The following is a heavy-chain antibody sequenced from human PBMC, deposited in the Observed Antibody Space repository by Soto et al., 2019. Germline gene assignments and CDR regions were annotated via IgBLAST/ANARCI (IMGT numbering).Heavy chain of an antibody. V-gene: IGHV1-46*01. Sequence: ASVKVSCKASGYTFTSYCMHWVRQAPGQGLEWMGIINPSGGSTSYAQKFQGRVTMTRDTSTSTVYMELSSLRSEDTAVYYCARTHEDYEDSSGYYDNWFDPWGQGTLGT. J-gene: IGHJ5*02. CDR1: GYTFTSYC. CDR3: ARTHEDYEDSSGYYDNWFDP. CDR2: INPSGGST. D-gene: IGHD3-22*01.